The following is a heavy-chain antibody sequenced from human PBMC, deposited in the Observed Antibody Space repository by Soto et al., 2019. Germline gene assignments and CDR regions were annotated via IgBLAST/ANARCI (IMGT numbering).Heavy chain of an antibody. CDR2: INHSGST. J-gene: IGHJ5*02. V-gene: IGHV4-34*01. CDR3: ARSGSNWNYDWFDP. Sequence: LSETLSLTCAVYGGSFSGYYWSWIRQPPGKGLEWIGEINHSGSTNYNPSLKSRVTISVDTSKNQFSLKLSSVTAADTAVYYCARSGSNWNYDWFDPWGQGTLVTVSS. D-gene: IGHD1-7*01. CDR1: GGSFSGYY.